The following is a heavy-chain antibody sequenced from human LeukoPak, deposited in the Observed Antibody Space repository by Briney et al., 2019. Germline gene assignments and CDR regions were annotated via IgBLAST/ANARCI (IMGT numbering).Heavy chain of an antibody. CDR1: GGTFSSYA. V-gene: IGHV1-69*04. CDR2: IVPILGIA. D-gene: IGHD3-22*01. CDR3: ASDYYYDSSGYYYVFDY. Sequence: SVKVSCKAFGGTFSSYAISWVRQAPGQGLEWMGRIVPILGIANYAQKFQGRVTITADKSTSTAYMELSSLRSEDTAVYYCASDYYYDSSGYYYVFDYWGQGTLVTVSS. J-gene: IGHJ4*02.